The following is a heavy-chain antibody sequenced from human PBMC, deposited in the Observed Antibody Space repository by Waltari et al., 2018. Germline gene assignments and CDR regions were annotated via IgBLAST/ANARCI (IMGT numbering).Heavy chain of an antibody. CDR1: GFTFSSYG. CDR3: ARDDGCSSTSCISSWLAYYYYGMDV. Sequence: QVQLVESGGGVVQPGRSLRLSCAASGFTFSSYGMHWVRQAPGKGLEWVAVIWYDGSNKYYADSVKGRVTISRDNSKNTMYLQMNSLRAEDTAVYYCARDDGCSSTSCISSWLAYYYYGMDVWGQGTTVTVSS. J-gene: IGHJ6*02. D-gene: IGHD2-2*01. V-gene: IGHV3-33*01. CDR2: IWYDGSNK.